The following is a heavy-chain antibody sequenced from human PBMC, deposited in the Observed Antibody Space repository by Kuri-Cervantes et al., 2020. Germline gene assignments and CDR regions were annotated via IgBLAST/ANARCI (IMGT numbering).Heavy chain of an antibody. CDR3: ARELYCSGGSCYSYYYYGMDV. J-gene: IGHJ6*02. CDR1: GFTFSSYS. Sequence: GESLKISCAASGFTFSSYSMNWVRQAPGKGPEWVSSISSSSSYIYYADSVKGRFTISRDNAKNSLYLQMNSLRAEDTAVYYCARELYCSGGSCYSYYYYGMDVWGQGTTVTVSS. CDR2: ISSSSSYI. D-gene: IGHD2-15*01. V-gene: IGHV3-21*01.